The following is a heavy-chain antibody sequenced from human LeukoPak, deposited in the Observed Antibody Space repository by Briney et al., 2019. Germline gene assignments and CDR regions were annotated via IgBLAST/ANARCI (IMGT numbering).Heavy chain of an antibody. CDR2: ISSSSTI. CDR3: ARGVAAAPDDY. V-gene: IGHV3-48*01. Sequence: PGGSLRLSCAASGFTFSSYSMNWVRQAPGKGLEWVSYISSSSTIYYADSVKGRFTISRDNAKNSLYLQMNSLRAEDTAVYYCARGVAAAPDDYWGQGTLVTVSS. J-gene: IGHJ4*02. CDR1: GFTFSSYS. D-gene: IGHD6-13*01.